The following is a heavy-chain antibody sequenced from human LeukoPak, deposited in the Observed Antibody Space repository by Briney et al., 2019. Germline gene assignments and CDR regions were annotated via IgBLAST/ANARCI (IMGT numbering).Heavy chain of an antibody. CDR3: ARVAISSGSWMIYYYYYYYMEV. CDR1: GGSISSSSYY. Sequence: PSETLSLTCTVSGGSISSSSYYWGWIRQPPGKGLEWIGSIYYSGSTYYNPSLKSRVTISVDTSKNQFSLKLSSVTAADTAVYYCARVAISSGSWMIYYYYYYYMEVWGKGTTVTVSS. CDR2: IYYSGST. D-gene: IGHD6-13*01. V-gene: IGHV4-39*07. J-gene: IGHJ6*03.